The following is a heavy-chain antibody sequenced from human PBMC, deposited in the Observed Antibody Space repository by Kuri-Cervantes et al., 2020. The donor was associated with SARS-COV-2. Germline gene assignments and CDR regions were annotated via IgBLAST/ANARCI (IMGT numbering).Heavy chain of an antibody. CDR3: TKGSVMIPVPNA. Sequence: GESLKISCAASGFTFSSYGMHWVRQAPGKGLEWVAVISYDGSNKYYADSVKGRFTISRDNSKTTLYLQMDNLRAEDTAFYYCTKGSVMIPVPNAWGQGTLVTVSS. CDR2: ISYDGSNK. CDR1: GFTFSSYG. V-gene: IGHV3-30*18. J-gene: IGHJ5*02. D-gene: IGHD2-21*01.